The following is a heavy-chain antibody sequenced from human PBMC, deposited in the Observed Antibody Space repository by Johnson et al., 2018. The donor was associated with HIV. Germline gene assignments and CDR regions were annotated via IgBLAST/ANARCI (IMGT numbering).Heavy chain of an antibody. CDR2: ISSSGSTI. V-gene: IGHV3-11*04. CDR1: GFTFSDYY. CDR3: ARAQSEVDAFDI. J-gene: IGHJ3*02. Sequence: QMMLVESGGGLVQPGRSLRLSCAASGFTFSDYYMSWIRQAPGKGLEWVSYISSSGSTIYYADSVKGRFTISRDNAKNSLYLQMNSLRAEDTAVYSCARAQSEVDAFDIWGQGTMVTVSS.